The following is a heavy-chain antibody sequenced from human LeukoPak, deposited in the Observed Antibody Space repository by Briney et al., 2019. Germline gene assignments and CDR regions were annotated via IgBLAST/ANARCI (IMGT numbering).Heavy chain of an antibody. D-gene: IGHD3/OR15-3a*01. V-gene: IGHV3-23*01. Sequence: GGSLRLSCAASGFTCGSYAMTWVRQAPGKGLKWVSAISDSGANTYYADSVKGRFTISRDNSKNTLYLQMNSLRAEDTAVYYCAKALDDFWTGYYAYLFDCWGQGTLVTVSS. J-gene: IGHJ4*02. CDR1: GFTCGSYA. CDR3: AKALDDFWTGYYAYLFDC. CDR2: ISDSGANT.